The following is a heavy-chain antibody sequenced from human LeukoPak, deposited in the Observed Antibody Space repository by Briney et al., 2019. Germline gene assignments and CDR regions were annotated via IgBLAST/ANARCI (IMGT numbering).Heavy chain of an antibody. Sequence: PGGSLRLSCAASGFTFSSYSMNWVRQAPGKGLEWVSSISSSSTYIYYADSLKGRFTISRDNAKNSLYLQMNSLRAEDTAVYFCARDSALAYWGLGTLVTVSS. J-gene: IGHJ4*02. CDR1: GFTFSSYS. V-gene: IGHV3-21*04. CDR3: ARDSALAY. CDR2: ISSSSTYI. D-gene: IGHD3-3*02.